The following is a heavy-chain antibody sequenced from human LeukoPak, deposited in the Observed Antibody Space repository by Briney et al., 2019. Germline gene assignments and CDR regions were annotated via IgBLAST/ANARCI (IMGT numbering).Heavy chain of an antibody. V-gene: IGHV3-23*01. D-gene: IGHD3-22*01. CDR1: GFTFSNYA. CDR2: ISGRGGST. Sequence: GGSLSLSCAASGFTFSNYAMSWVRQAAGKGLEWVSTISGRGGSTYYADSVKGRFTISRDYSRNTLYLQMNSLRAEDTAVYYCSYYYDISGYPDYWGQGTLVTVSS. CDR3: SYYYDISGYPDY. J-gene: IGHJ4*02.